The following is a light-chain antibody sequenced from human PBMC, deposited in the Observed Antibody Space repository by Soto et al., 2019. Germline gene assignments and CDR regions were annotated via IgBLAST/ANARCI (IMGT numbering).Light chain of an antibody. CDR3: HQYNTIST. CDR1: QSIGDW. Sequence: DLQMTQSPSTLSASIGDRVTVTCRASQSIGDWLAWYQQKPGKAPKLLIYQASSLESGVPSRFSGSGFGTEFTLTISSLQPDDFATYYCHQYNTISTFGQGTKLEIK. J-gene: IGKJ2*01. V-gene: IGKV1-5*03. CDR2: QAS.